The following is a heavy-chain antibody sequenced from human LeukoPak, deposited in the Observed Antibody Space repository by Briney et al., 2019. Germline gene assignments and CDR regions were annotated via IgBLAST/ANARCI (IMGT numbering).Heavy chain of an antibody. Sequence: GGSLGLSCAASGFTFSSYAMSWVRQAPGKGLEWVSAISGSGGSTYYADSVKGRFTISRDNSKNTLYLQMNSLRAEDTAVYYCAKDRADILTGPWGYWGQGTLVTVSS. CDR1: GFTFSSYA. D-gene: IGHD3-9*01. V-gene: IGHV3-23*01. CDR2: ISGSGGST. J-gene: IGHJ4*02. CDR3: AKDRADILTGPWGY.